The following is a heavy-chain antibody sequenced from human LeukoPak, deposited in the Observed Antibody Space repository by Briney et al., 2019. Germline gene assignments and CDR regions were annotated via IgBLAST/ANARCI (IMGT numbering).Heavy chain of an antibody. V-gene: IGHV3-21*01. CDR1: GFTFSSYS. J-gene: IGHJ5*02. CDR2: ISSSSSYI. CDR3: ARAPIVVENWFDP. Sequence: GGSLRLSCAASGFTFSSYSMNWVRQAPGKGLEWVSSISSSSSYIYYADSVKGRFTISRDNAKNSLYLQMNSLRAEDTAVYYCARAPIVVENWFDPWGQGTLVTVSS. D-gene: IGHD3-22*01.